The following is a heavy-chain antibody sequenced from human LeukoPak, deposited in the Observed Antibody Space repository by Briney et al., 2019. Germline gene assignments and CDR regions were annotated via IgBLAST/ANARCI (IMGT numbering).Heavy chain of an antibody. D-gene: IGHD3-9*01. CDR2: ISYDGSNK. CDR3: TSTFDRWCEIV. V-gene: IGHV3-30*03. J-gene: IGHJ4*02. Sequence: PGRSLRLSCAASGFTFSSYGMHWVRQAPGKGLEWVAVISYDGSNKYYADSVKGRFTISRDNSKNTLYLQMNSLRAEDTAVYYCTSTFDRWCEIVWGQGTLVTVSS. CDR1: GFTFSSYG.